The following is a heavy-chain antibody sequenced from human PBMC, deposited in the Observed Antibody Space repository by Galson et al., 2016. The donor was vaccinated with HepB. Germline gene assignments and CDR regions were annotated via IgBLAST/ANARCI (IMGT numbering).Heavy chain of an antibody. Sequence: SVKVSCKASEDTFTKYYMHWVRQAPGQGLEWMAIINPYSGSTSYAQKFQGRVTMTSDTSANTAYMELSSLRSEDTAVYYCANSMLVVTTIWYHFDYWGQGTLVTVSS. J-gene: IGHJ4*02. CDR3: ANSMLVVTTIWYHFDY. D-gene: IGHD2-21*02. CDR1: EDTFTKYY. V-gene: IGHV1-46*01. CDR2: INPYSGST.